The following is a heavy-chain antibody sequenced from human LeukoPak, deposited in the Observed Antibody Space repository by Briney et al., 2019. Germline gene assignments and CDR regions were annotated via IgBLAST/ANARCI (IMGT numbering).Heavy chain of an antibody. CDR3: ARGYNWNPLYY. Sequence: SETLSLTCTVSGGSISSYYWSWIRHPPGKGLVWIGYIYYSGSTNYNPSLKSRVTISVDTSKNQFSLKLSSVTAADTAVYYCARGYNWNPLYYWGQGTLVTVSS. J-gene: IGHJ4*02. V-gene: IGHV4-59*01. CDR1: GGSISSYY. CDR2: IYYSGST. D-gene: IGHD1-20*01.